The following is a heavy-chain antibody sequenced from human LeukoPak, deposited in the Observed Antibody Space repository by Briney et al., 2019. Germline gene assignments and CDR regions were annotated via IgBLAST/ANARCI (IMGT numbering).Heavy chain of an antibody. CDR1: GYTFTGYY. D-gene: IGHD1-26*01. Sequence: GASVKVSCKASGYTFTGYYMHWVRQAPGQGLEWMGWINPNSGGTNYAQKFQGRVTMTRDTSISTAYKELSRLRSDDTAVYYCARTADRRYSGSYFFMDYWGQGTLVTVSS. CDR2: INPNSGGT. J-gene: IGHJ4*02. V-gene: IGHV1-2*02. CDR3: ARTADRRYSGSYFFMDY.